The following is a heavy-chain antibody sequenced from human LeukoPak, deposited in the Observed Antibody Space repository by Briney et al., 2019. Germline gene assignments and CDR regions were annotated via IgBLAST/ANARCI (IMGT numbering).Heavy chain of an antibody. CDR1: GYTFTGYY. J-gene: IGHJ4*02. V-gene: IGHV1-2*06. CDR2: INPNSGGT. D-gene: IGHD3-22*01. CDR3: ARDLTPDYDSPIDY. Sequence: ASVKVSCKASGYTFTGYYMHWVRQAPGQGLEWMGRINPNSGGTNYAQKFQGRVTMTRDTSISTAYMELSRLRSDDTAVYYCARDLTPDYDSPIDYWGQGTLVTVSS.